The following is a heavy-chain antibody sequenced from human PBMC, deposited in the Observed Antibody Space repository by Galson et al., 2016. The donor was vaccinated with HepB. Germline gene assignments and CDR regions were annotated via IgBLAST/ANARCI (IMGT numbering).Heavy chain of an antibody. CDR3: AHVRDGLELYFDS. CDR1: GVSANTSRLD. J-gene: IGHJ4*02. CDR2: IYWDEDK. V-gene: IGHV2-5*02. D-gene: IGHD1-7*01. Sequence: PALVKPTQTLTLTCSLSGVSANTSRLDVGWIRQPPGKALEWLALIYWDEDKRYNPSLKNRLTITKDTSKNEVVLTMTNMYPVDTATYFCAHVRDGLELYFDSWGQGTLVTVSS.